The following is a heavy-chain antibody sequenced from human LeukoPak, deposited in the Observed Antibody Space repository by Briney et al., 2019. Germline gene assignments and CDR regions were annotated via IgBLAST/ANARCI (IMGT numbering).Heavy chain of an antibody. CDR1: GFTFGDYV. V-gene: IGHV3-49*04. CDR3: TRDSGIVGALDY. J-gene: IGHJ4*02. D-gene: IGHD1-26*01. CDR2: IRSKAYGGTT. Sequence: GRSLRLSCTASGFTFGDYVMSWVRQAPGKGLEWVGFIRSKAYGGTTEYAASVKGRFTISRDDSKSIAYLQMNSLKTEDTAVYYCTRDSGIVGALDYWGQGTLVTVSS.